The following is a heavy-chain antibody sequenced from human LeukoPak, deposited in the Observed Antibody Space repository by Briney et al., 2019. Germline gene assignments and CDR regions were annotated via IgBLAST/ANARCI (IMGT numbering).Heavy chain of an antibody. Sequence: PSETLSLTCTVSGGSISSGGYYWSWIRQHPGQGLEWIGYIYYSGSTYYNPSLKSRVTISVDTSKNQFSLKLSSVTAADTAVYYCASFSSSNYYYGMDVWGQGTTVTVSS. J-gene: IGHJ6*01. CDR3: ASFSSSNYYYGMDV. D-gene: IGHD6-6*01. CDR2: IYYSGST. CDR1: GGSISSGGYY. V-gene: IGHV4-31*03.